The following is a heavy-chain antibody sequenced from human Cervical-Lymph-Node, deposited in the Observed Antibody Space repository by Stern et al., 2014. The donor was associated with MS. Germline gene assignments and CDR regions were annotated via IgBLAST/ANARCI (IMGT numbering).Heavy chain of an antibody. CDR2: IYHSGST. CDR3: ARVERVGATTFRFDH. J-gene: IGHJ4*02. V-gene: IGHV4-30-2*01. CDR1: GGAISSDGYS. Sequence: QVQLQESGSGLVKPSQTLSLTCAVSGGAISSDGYSWSWIRQPPGKGLEWLWYIYHSGSTYYNPSLKSRVTISVDRSKNQFSLKVSSVTAADTATYYCARVERVGATTFRFDHWGQGTLVTVSS. D-gene: IGHD1-26*01.